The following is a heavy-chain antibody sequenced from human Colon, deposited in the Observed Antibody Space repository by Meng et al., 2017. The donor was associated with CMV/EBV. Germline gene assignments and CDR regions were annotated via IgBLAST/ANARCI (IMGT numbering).Heavy chain of an antibody. J-gene: IGHJ6*02. CDR3: ARERHLAPTSMIHYYSSYYYAMDV. V-gene: IGHV3-49*04. CDR2: IRSPAEGGTT. Sequence: GGSLRLSCIVSGFTFRDFGVTWVRQAPGKGLEWVGFIRSPAEGGTTDYAASVKGRFTISRDDSRDIAYLQMNSLKIDDTAVYYCARERHLAPTSMIHYYSSYYYAMDVWGQGTTVTVSS. CDR1: GFTFRDFG. D-gene: IGHD3-10*01.